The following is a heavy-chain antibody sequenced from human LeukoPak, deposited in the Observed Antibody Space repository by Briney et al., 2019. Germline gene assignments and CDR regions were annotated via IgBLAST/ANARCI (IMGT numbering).Heavy chain of an antibody. CDR1: GFTFSSYN. D-gene: IGHD1-1*01. Sequence: PGGSRRLSCAASGFTFSSYNMNWFRQAPGKGLGWVSSISSGGSFMYYADSVKGRFTISRDNAKNSLYLQMNSLRAEDTAVYYCARDPVPNWNDVVYFDYWGQGTLATVSS. CDR2: ISSGGSFM. CDR3: ARDPVPNWNDVVYFDY. J-gene: IGHJ4*02. V-gene: IGHV3-21*01.